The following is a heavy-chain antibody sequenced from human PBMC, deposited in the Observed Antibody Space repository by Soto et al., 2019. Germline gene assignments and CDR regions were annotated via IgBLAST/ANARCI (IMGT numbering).Heavy chain of an antibody. V-gene: IGHV3-23*01. CDR2: ISGSGGST. J-gene: IGHJ4*02. CDR1: GFTFSSYG. Sequence: GGSLRLSCAASGFTFSSYGMSWVRQAPGKGLEWVSAISGSGGSTYYADSVKGRFTISRDNSKNTLYLQMNSLRAEDTAVYYCAKDTAMVPVGFDYWGQGTLVTVSS. CDR3: AKDTAMVPVGFDY. D-gene: IGHD5-18*01.